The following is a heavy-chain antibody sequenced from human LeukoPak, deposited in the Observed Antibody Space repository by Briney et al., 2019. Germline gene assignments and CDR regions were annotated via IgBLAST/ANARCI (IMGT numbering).Heavy chain of an antibody. CDR2: IYYSGST. J-gene: IGHJ3*02. V-gene: IGHV4-30-4*08. Sequence: PSQTLSLTCTVSGGSISSGDYYWSWIRQPPGKGLEWFGYIYYSGSTYYNPSLKSRVTISIDTSKNQFSLKLSSVTAADTAVYYCARDRNYGAQAGAFDIWGQGTMVTVSS. CDR3: ARDRNYGAQAGAFDI. D-gene: IGHD4-17*01. CDR1: GGSISSGDYY.